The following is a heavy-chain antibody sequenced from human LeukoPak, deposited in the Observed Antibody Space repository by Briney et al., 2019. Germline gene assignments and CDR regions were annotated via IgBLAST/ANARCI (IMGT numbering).Heavy chain of an antibody. Sequence: EASVKVSCKASGGTSSSYAISWVRQAPGQGLEWMGRIFPIFATANYAQKFQGRVTITADESTSTAYMELSSLRSKDTAVYYCARESGSYEAYFDYWGQGTLVTVSS. CDR3: ARESGSYEAYFDY. J-gene: IGHJ4*02. V-gene: IGHV1-69*13. CDR2: IFPIFATA. CDR1: GGTSSSYA. D-gene: IGHD1-26*01.